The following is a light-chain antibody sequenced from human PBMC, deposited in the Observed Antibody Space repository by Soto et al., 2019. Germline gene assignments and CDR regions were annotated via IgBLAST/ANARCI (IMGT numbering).Light chain of an antibody. CDR3: ETWDSNTHTV. V-gene: IGLV4-60*03. CDR2: LERSGSY. J-gene: IGLJ7*01. CDR1: SGHNTYT. Sequence: QLVLTQSSSASASLGSSVKLTCTLSSGHNTYTIAWHQQQPGKAPRYLMKLERSGSYDKGSGVPDRFSVSSSGADRYLTISSLQSEDEADYYCETWDSNTHTVFGGGTQLTVL.